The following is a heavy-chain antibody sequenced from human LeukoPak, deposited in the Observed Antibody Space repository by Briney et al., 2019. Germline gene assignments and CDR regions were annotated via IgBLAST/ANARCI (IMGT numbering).Heavy chain of an antibody. V-gene: IGHV3-53*05. Sequence: PGGSLRLSCAASGFTVSSNYMSWVRQAPGKGLEWVSVIYSGGSTYYADSVKGRFTISRDNSKNTLYLQMNSLRAEDTAVYYCARPYYYDSSGYYYDYWGQGTLVTVSS. CDR3: ARPYYYDSSGYYYDY. J-gene: IGHJ4*02. CDR1: GFTVSSNY. CDR2: IYSGGST. D-gene: IGHD3-22*01.